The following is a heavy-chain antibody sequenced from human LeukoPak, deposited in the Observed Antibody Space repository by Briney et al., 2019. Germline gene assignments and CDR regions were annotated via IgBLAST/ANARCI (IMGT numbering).Heavy chain of an antibody. V-gene: IGHV1-18*01. J-gene: IGHJ4*02. Sequence: ASVKVSFKASVCTFTSYGISWVRQAPGQGLEWMGWISAYNGNTNYAQKLQGRVTMTTDTSTSTAYMELRSLRSDDTAVYYCARDPVITMIVVDHYPEFDYWGQGTLVTVSS. CDR2: ISAYNGNT. D-gene: IGHD3-22*01. CDR1: VCTFTSYG. CDR3: ARDPVITMIVVDHYPEFDY.